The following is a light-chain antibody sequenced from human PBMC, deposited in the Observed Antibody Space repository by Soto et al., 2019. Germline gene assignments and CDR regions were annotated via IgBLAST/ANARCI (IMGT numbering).Light chain of an antibody. V-gene: IGKV3-11*01. CDR3: QLRSNWPPTWT. CDR1: QSVSSY. J-gene: IGKJ1*01. CDR2: DAS. Sequence: EIVLTQSPATLSLSPGERATLSCRASQSVSSYLAWYQQKPGQAPRLLIYDASSRATGIPARFSGSGSGTDFTLTISSREPEDFAVYYCQLRSNWPPTWTFGQGTKVEIK.